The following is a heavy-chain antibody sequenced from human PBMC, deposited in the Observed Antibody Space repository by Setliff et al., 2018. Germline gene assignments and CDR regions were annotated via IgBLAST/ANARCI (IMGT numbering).Heavy chain of an antibody. CDR2: IYSIGSA. CDR1: GGSITSGNNY. CDR3: AREPSPSDALDI. V-gene: IGHV4-61*02. Sequence: TLSLPCTVSGGSITSGNNYWSWIRQPAGKGLEWIGRIYSIGSATYNPSLKGRVTISLDRSENEFSLNLTSVTAADTAVYFCAREPSPSDALDIWGQGTMVTVSS. J-gene: IGHJ3*02.